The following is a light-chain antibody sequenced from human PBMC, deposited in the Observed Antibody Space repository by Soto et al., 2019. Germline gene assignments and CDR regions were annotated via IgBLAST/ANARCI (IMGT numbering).Light chain of an antibody. CDR2: GAS. CDR3: QQICTSPPST. CDR1: QSVSSNY. V-gene: IGKV3-20*01. Sequence: EIVLTQSPGTLSLSPGERATLSCRASQSVSSNYLAWYQQKPGQAPRLLIYGASTSATAIPDRFSGSGSGTDFALTISRLEPEDYAVYYCQQICTSPPSTFGQGTRLEIK. J-gene: IGKJ5*01.